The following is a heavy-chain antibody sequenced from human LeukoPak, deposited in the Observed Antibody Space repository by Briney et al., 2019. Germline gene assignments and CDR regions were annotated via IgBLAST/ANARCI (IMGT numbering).Heavy chain of an antibody. J-gene: IGHJ6*02. D-gene: IGHD3-9*01. Sequence: SETLSLTCAVSGGSTGNYHWNWIRQPAGKGLEWIGRIYTSGSTSYNASLKSRVTMSLDTSEGHFSLKLKSVTAADTALYYCAKDGNYDILTPYGMDVWGQGTTVTVSS. V-gene: IGHV4-4*07. CDR1: GGSTGNYH. CDR2: IYTSGST. CDR3: AKDGNYDILTPYGMDV.